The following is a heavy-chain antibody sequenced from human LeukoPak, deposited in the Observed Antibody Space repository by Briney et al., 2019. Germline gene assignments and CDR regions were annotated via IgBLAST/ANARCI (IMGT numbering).Heavy chain of an antibody. Sequence: SETLSLTCAVYGGSFSGYYWSWIRQPPGKGLERIGEINHSGSTNYNPSLKSRVTISVDTSKNQFSLKLSSVTAADTAVYYCARGPAPYYYDSSGSEVQHWGQGTLVTVSS. D-gene: IGHD3-22*01. V-gene: IGHV4-34*01. CDR3: ARGPAPYYYDSSGSEVQH. CDR2: INHSGST. J-gene: IGHJ1*01. CDR1: GGSFSGYY.